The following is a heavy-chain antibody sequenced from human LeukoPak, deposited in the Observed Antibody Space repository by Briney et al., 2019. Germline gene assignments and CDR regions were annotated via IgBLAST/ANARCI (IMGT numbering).Heavy chain of an antibody. CDR1: GFTFSSYA. Sequence: GGSLRLSCAASGFTFSSYAMSWVRQAPGKGLEWVSAISGSGGSTCYADSVKGRFTISRDNSKNTLYLQMNSLRAEDTAVYYCAKGRSMVQVLDYWGQGTLVTVSS. CDR3: AKGRSMVQVLDY. CDR2: ISGSGGST. D-gene: IGHD3-10*01. J-gene: IGHJ4*02. V-gene: IGHV3-23*01.